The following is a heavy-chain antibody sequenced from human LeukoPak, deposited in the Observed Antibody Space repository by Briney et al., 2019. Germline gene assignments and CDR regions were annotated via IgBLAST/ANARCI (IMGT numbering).Heavy chain of an antibody. CDR1: GFTFSSYG. CDR3: AKSNVVGYFGWLLKD. J-gene: IGHJ4*02. Sequence: GRSLRLSCAASGFTFSSYGMHWVRQAPGKGLEWVAVISYDGSNKNYVDSVKGRFTISRDNSKNTLYLQMNSLRAEDTAVYICAKSNVVGYFGWLLKDWGQGTLVTVSS. D-gene: IGHD3-9*01. CDR2: ISYDGSNK. V-gene: IGHV3-30*18.